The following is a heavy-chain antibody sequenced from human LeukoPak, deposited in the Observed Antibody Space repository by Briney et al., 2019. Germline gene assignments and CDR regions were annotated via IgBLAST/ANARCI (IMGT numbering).Heavy chain of an antibody. V-gene: IGHV3-74*01. CDR1: GFTFSTYR. Sequence: GGSLRLSCAASGFTFSTYRMHWVRQGPGKGLVWVSGMNSDGSSTVYADSVKGRFTISRDNSKNTLHLQMNSLRDEDTAVYYCAKGVARQSEQDYGDYDYWGQGTLVTVSS. J-gene: IGHJ4*02. CDR3: AKGVARQSEQDYGDYDY. CDR2: MNSDGSST. D-gene: IGHD4-17*01.